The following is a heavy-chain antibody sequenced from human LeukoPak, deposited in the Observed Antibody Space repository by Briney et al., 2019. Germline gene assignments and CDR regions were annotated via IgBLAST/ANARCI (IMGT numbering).Heavy chain of an antibody. Sequence: SETLSLTCTVSGGSISSGDYYWSWIRQPPGKGLEWIGYIYYSGSTYYNPSLKSRATISVDTSKNQFSLKLSSVTAADTAVYYCARVFRQWFYYFDYWGQGTLVTVSS. J-gene: IGHJ4*02. D-gene: IGHD3-22*01. CDR3: ARVFRQWFYYFDY. V-gene: IGHV4-30-4*01. CDR2: IYYSGST. CDR1: GGSISSGDYY.